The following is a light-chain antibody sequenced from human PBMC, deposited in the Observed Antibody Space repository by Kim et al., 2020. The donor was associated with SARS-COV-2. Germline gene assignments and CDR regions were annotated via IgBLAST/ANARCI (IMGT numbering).Light chain of an antibody. CDR2: GAS. CDR1: QSVSGY. V-gene: IGKV3-20*01. J-gene: IGKJ1*01. Sequence: SWSTGERAIVACKASQSVSGYLAWYQQKPGQAPMILIYGASSRATGIPDRFSGSGSGTDVTLTINRLEPGDFAVYYCQQYDSSPRTFGQGTKVDIK. CDR3: QQYDSSPRT.